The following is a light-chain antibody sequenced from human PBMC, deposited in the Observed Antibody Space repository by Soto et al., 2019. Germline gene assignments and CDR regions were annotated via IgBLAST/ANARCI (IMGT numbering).Light chain of an antibody. J-gene: IGKJ4*01. V-gene: IGKV1-5*03. CDR3: QQYNGYPLT. CDR2: KAS. Sequence: DVQMTQSPSTLSASVGDRVTITCRASQSIGSWLAWSQQKPGKAPKVLIYKASSLESGVPSRFSGSGSGTEFTLTISSLQPDDFATYYCQQYNGYPLTFGGGTKVEIK. CDR1: QSIGSW.